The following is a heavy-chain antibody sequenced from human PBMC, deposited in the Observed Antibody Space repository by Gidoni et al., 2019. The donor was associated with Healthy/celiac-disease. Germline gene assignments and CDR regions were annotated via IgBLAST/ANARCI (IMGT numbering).Heavy chain of an antibody. D-gene: IGHD5-12*01. CDR1: GGPISSSSYY. V-gene: IGHV4-39*01. CDR3: ATPSVEMATGDAFDI. CDR2: IYYSGST. Sequence: QLQLQESGPGLVKPSETLSLTCTVSGGPISSSSYYWGWIRQPPGKGLEWIGSIYYSGSTYYNPSLKSRVTISVDTSKNQFSLKLSSVTAADTAVYYCATPSVEMATGDAFDIWGQGTMVTVSS. J-gene: IGHJ3*02.